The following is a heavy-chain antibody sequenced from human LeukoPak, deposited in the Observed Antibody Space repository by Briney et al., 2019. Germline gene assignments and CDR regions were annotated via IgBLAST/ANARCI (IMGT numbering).Heavy chain of an antibody. Sequence: KPSETLSLTCTVSGGSVSSGNYYWSWIRQPPGKGLEWIGYIYYSGSTNYNPSLKSRVTISVDTSKNQFSLRLNSVTAADRAVYFCAREVKQAASSDAFDIWGQGTLVTVSS. CDR1: GGSVSSGNYY. J-gene: IGHJ3*02. V-gene: IGHV4-61*01. CDR3: AREVKQAASSDAFDI. D-gene: IGHD6-13*01. CDR2: IYYSGST.